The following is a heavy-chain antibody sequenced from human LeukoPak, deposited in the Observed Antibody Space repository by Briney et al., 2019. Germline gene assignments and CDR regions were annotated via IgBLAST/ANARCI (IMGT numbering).Heavy chain of an antibody. CDR1: GYTFTSYG. D-gene: IGHD1-26*01. J-gene: IGHJ4*02. Sequence: ASVKVSCKASGYTFTSYGISWVRQAPGQGLEWMGWISAYNGNTNYAQKLQGRVTMTTDTSTSTAYMELRSLRSDDTAVYYCARDSGGVVEWEPDETDYWXXXXXVTVSS. V-gene: IGHV1-18*01. CDR3: ARDSGGVVEWEPDETDY. CDR2: ISAYNGNT.